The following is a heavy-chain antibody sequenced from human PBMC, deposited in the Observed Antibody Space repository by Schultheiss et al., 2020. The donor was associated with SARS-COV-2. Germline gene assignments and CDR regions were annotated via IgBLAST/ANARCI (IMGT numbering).Heavy chain of an antibody. J-gene: IGHJ4*02. CDR1: GFTFSSHA. CDR2: ISGSGGST. V-gene: IGHV3-23*01. Sequence: GGSLRLSCVTSGFTFSSHAMSWVRQTPGKGLEWVSGISGSGGSTYYADSVKGRFTISRDNSKNTLYLQMNSLRAEDTAVYYCARDSDYGDYVIDYWGQGTLVTVSS. CDR3: ARDSDYGDYVIDY. D-gene: IGHD4-17*01.